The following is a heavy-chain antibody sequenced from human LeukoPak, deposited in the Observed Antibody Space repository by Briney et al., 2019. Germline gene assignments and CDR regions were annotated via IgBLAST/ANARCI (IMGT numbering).Heavy chain of an antibody. V-gene: IGHV3-53*01. CDR1: RFSVINHY. CDR2: IYSGGST. D-gene: IGHD6-13*01. Sequence: GGSLRLSCAASRFSVINHYMSWVRQAPGKGLEWVSVIYSGGSTYYADSVKGRFTISRDNSKNTLYLQMNSLRAEDTAVYYCAKDGEYSSSQTLDYWGQGTLVTVSS. J-gene: IGHJ4*02. CDR3: AKDGEYSSSQTLDY.